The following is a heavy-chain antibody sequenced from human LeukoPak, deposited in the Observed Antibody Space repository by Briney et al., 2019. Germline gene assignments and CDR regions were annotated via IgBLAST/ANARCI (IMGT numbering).Heavy chain of an antibody. J-gene: IGHJ6*02. D-gene: IGHD3-10*01. CDR2: ISYDGGIK. CDR3: ARRAEGRGSYHNYAMDV. Sequence: GGSLRLSCAASGFTFSTHSMHWVRQAPGKGLEWVAIISYDGGIKYYADSVKGRFTIARDNSKNTLYLQMNSLRIEDTAVYYCARRAEGRGSYHNYAMDVWGQRATVTVSS. V-gene: IGHV3-30-3*01. CDR1: GFTFSTHS.